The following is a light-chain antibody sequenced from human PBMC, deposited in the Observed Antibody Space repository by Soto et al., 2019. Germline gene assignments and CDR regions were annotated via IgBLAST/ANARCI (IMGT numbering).Light chain of an antibody. CDR3: SSYTTSNTRQIV. CDR2: DVS. J-gene: IGLJ1*01. V-gene: IGLV2-14*03. CDR1: SSDVGGYNY. Sequence: QSALTQPASESGSPGQSITISCTGTSSDVGGYNYVSWYQHHPGKAPKLMIFDVSNRPSGVSNRFSGSKSGNTASLTISGLQPEDEADYYCSSYTTSNTRQIVFGTGTKLTVL.